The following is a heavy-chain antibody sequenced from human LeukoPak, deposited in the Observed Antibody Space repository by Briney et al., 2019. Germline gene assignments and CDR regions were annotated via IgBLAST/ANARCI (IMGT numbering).Heavy chain of an antibody. CDR1: GYTFTSYG. J-gene: IGHJ4*02. CDR3: ARVERPYYFDY. CDR2: ISAFNGNT. V-gene: IGHV1-18*01. Sequence: ASVKVSCKASGYTFTSYGISWVRQAPRQGLEWMGWISAFNGNTNYAQKLQGRVTMTTDTSTSTAYMELRSLRSDDTAVYYCARVERPYYFDYWGQGTLVTVSS. D-gene: IGHD6-6*01.